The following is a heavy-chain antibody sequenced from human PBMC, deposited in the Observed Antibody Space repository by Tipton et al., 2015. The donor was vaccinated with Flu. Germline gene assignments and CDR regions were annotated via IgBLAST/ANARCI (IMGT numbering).Heavy chain of an antibody. J-gene: IGHJ4*02. CDR3: ARAIAGADSL. V-gene: IGHV3-7*03. CDR1: GFTLSSYW. Sequence: SLRLSCAASGFTLSSYWMTWVRQAPGKGLEWVANIKQDGSEKYYVDSVKGRFTISRDNAKNSVYLHMNSLRAEDTAVYHCARAIAGADSLWGQGTLVTVSS. D-gene: IGHD3-16*01. CDR2: IKQDGSEK.